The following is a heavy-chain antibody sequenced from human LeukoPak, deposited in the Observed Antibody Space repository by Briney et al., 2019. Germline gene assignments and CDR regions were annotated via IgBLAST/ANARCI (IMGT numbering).Heavy chain of an antibody. J-gene: IGHJ4*02. Sequence: PSETLALTCTVPGCSVSSYYWNWIRQPPGKGLEWIGYIYYSGSTNYNPSLGRLKLSSVNAADTAVYYCARGWASGSYYNYWGQGTLVTVSS. D-gene: IGHD1-26*01. CDR2: IYYSGST. CDR1: GCSVSSYY. CDR3: ARGWASGSYYNY. V-gene: IGHV4-59*02.